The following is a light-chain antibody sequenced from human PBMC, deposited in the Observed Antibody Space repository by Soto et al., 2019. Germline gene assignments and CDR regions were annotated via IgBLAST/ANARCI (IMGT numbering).Light chain of an antibody. CDR2: DAS. Sequence: EIVLTQSPATLSLSPGERATLSCRASQRVSSYLVWYQQKPGQAPRLLIYDASDRATGIPARFSGSGSGTDFILTISSLEPEDFAVYYCQQRSNWPPTFGGGTKVEIK. J-gene: IGKJ4*01. CDR3: QQRSNWPPT. CDR1: QRVSSY. V-gene: IGKV3-11*01.